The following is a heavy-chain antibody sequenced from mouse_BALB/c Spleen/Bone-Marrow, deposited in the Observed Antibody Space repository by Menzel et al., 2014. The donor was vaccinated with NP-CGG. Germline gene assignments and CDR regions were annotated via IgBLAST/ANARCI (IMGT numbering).Heavy chain of an antibody. CDR2: INPSNGRT. Sequence: QVQLQQPGAELVKPAALVKLSCKASGYTFTSYWMHWAKQRPGQGLEWFGEINPSNGRTNYNEKFKSKATLTVDKSSSTAYMQLSSLTSEDSAVYYCARTYFDYWGQGTTLTVSS. CDR1: GYTFTSYW. J-gene: IGHJ2*01. CDR3: ARTYFDY. V-gene: IGHV1S81*02.